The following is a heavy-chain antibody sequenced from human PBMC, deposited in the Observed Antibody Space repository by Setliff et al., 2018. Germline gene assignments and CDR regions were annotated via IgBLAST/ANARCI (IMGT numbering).Heavy chain of an antibody. CDR3: ARDPLYSGSYGPEFYFDY. D-gene: IGHD1-26*01. CDR2: ISGYNGNT. V-gene: IGHV1-18*01. J-gene: IGHJ4*02. CDR1: GYTFTSYG. Sequence: ASVKVSCKASGYTFTSYGISWVRQAPGQGLEWMGWISGYNGNTNYAQNLQGRVTMTTDTSTSTAYMELRSLRSDDTAVYYCARDPLYSGSYGPEFYFDYWGQGTLVTVSS.